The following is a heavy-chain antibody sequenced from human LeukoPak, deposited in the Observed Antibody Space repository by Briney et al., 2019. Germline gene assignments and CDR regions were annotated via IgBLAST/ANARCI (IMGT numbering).Heavy chain of an antibody. D-gene: IGHD6-13*01. J-gene: IGHJ6*03. CDR1: GGTFSSYA. CDR2: IIPILGIA. Sequence: ASVKVSCKASGGTFSSYAISWVRQAPGQGLEWMGRIIPILGIANYAQRFQGRVTITADKSTSTAYMELSSLRSEDTAVYYCARDSIAAAGTGYYYYYMDVWGKGTTVTVSS. V-gene: IGHV1-69*04. CDR3: ARDSIAAAGTGYYYYYMDV.